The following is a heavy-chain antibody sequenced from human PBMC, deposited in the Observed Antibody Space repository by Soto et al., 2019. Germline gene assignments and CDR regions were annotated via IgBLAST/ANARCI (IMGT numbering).Heavy chain of an antibody. CDR3: ARSIPPPPSYYDPSCMDV. CDR2: IIPIFGTA. J-gene: IGHJ6*02. CDR1: GGTFSSYA. V-gene: IGHV1-69*06. Sequence: SVKVSCKASGGTFSSYAISWVRQAPGQGLEWMGGIIPIFGTANYAQKFQGRVTITADKSTSTAYMELSSLRSEDTAVYYCARSIPPPPSYYDPSCMDVWGQGTTVTV. D-gene: IGHD3-10*01.